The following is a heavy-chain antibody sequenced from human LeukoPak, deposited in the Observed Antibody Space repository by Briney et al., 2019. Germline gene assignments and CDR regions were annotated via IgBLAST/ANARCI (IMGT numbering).Heavy chain of an antibody. V-gene: IGHV4-30-2*01. D-gene: IGHD2-2*01. J-gene: IGHJ4*02. CDR2: IYHSGST. CDR3: ARARIVVVPAASNYFDY. CDR1: GGSISSGGYY. Sequence: SETLSLTCTVSGGSISSGGYYWSWIRQPPGKGLEWIGYIYHSGSTYYNPSLKSRVTISVDRSKNQFSLKLSSVTAADTAVYYCARARIVVVPAASNYFDYWGQGTLVTVSS.